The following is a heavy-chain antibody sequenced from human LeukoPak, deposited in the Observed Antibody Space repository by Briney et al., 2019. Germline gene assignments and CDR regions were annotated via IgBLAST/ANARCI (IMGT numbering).Heavy chain of an antibody. D-gene: IGHD2-15*01. J-gene: IGHJ6*02. CDR1: GGSISSYY. CDR3: ACSGGSFYYYYGMDV. Sequence: PSETLSLTCTVSGGSISSYYWSWIRQHPGKGLEWIGYIYYSGSTYYNPSLKSRVTISVDTPKNQFSLKLSSVTAADTAVYYCACSGGSFYYYYGMDVWGQGTTVTVSS. V-gene: IGHV4-59*06. CDR2: IYYSGST.